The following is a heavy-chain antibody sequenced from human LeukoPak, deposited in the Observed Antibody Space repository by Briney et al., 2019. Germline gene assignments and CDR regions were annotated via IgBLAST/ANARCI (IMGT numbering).Heavy chain of an antibody. CDR2: ISSNGGST. Sequence: PGGSLRLSCAASGFTFSSYAMHWVRQAPGKGLEYVSAISSNGGSTYYANSVKGRFTISRDNSKNTLYLQMGSLRAEDMAVYYCAREAYCSGGSCYSGAFDIWGQGTMVTVPS. J-gene: IGHJ3*02. CDR1: GFTFSSYA. CDR3: AREAYCSGGSCYSGAFDI. D-gene: IGHD2-15*01. V-gene: IGHV3-64*01.